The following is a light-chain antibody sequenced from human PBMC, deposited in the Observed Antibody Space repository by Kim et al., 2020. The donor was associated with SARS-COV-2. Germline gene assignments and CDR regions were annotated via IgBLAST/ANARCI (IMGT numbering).Light chain of an antibody. CDR1: SSDVGGYNY. CDR3: SSYANSNNLV. J-gene: IGLJ3*02. CDR2: EVS. Sequence: GQSVTISFSGTSSDVGGYNYVSWYQRHPGKAPKLMIYEVSKRPSGVPDRFSGSKSGNTASLTVSGLQAEDESDYYCSSYANSNNLVFGGGTQLTVL. V-gene: IGLV2-8*01.